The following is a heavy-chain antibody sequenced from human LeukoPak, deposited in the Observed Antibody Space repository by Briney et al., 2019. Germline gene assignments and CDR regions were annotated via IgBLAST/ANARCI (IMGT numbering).Heavy chain of an antibody. CDR1: GGTFTSYA. D-gene: IGHD2-15*01. Sequence: SVKVSCKASGGTFTSYAISWVRQAPGQGLEWKGRIIAILGIANYAQKFQGRVTITADKSTSTAYMELRSLRSEDTAVYYCARDHCSGGSCESGYRGQGTLVTVSS. J-gene: IGHJ4*02. CDR2: IIAILGIA. V-gene: IGHV1-69*04. CDR3: ARDHCSGGSCESGY.